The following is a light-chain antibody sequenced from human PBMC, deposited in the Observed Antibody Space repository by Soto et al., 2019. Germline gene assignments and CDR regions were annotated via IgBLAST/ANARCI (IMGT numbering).Light chain of an antibody. CDR1: QSVNTW. Sequence: DIQMTQSPSTLSASVGDKITITCRASQSVNTWLAWFQQKPGKAPKLLIYKASYLETGVPLRFSGSGAGTEFTLTISSLQPDDFATYYCQQYITYPWTFGQGTKVEVK. V-gene: IGKV1-5*03. J-gene: IGKJ1*01. CDR2: KAS. CDR3: QQYITYPWT.